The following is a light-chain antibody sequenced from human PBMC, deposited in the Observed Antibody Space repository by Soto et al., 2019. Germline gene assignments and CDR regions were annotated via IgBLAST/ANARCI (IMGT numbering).Light chain of an antibody. V-gene: IGKV3-11*01. CDR3: QQRHMWPIM. CDR2: DAY. Sequence: EVVLTQSPVTLSLSPGERATLSCRASQSFRGLLAWYQQKPGQAPRLLIYDAYNRATGIPPRFSGSGSGAVFTLTISRLEPEDSAVYYCQQRHMWPIMFGQGTRLEI. CDR1: QSFRGL. J-gene: IGKJ5*01.